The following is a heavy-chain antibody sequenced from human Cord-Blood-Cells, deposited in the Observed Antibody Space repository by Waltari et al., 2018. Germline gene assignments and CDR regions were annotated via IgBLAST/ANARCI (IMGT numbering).Heavy chain of an antibody. CDR3: ARRVVVPAAIRDYYYMDV. CDR1: GYTFTSYY. CDR2: INPRGGST. V-gene: IGHV1-46*01. Sequence: QVQLVQSGAEVKKPGASVKVSCKASGYTFTSYYMHWVRQAPGQGLEWMGIINPRGGSTSYAQKFQGRVTMTRDTSTSTVYMELSSLRSEDTAVYYCARRVVVPAAIRDYYYMDVWGKGTTVTVSS. J-gene: IGHJ6*03. D-gene: IGHD2-2*02.